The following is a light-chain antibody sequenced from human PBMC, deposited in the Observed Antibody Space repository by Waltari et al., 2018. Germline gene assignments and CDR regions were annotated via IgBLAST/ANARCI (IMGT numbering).Light chain of an antibody. V-gene: IGLV2-23*02. Sequence: QSALTQPASVSGSRGQSITISCTGSSSDIGSYNVVSWYQHHPGKAPKLLIYGVNNRPSGVSHRFSGSKSGNTASLTIYGLQAEDEADYYCSSYAGSVVFGGGTKLTVL. CDR1: SSDIGSYNV. J-gene: IGLJ3*02. CDR2: GVN. CDR3: SSYAGSVV.